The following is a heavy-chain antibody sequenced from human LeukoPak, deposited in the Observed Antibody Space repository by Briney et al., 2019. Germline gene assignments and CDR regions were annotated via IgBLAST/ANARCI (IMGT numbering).Heavy chain of an antibody. J-gene: IGHJ6*03. V-gene: IGHV1-2*02. D-gene: IGHD4-11*01. CDR2: INPNSGGT. CDR1: GYTFTGYY. Sequence: GASVKVSCKASGYTFTGYYMHWVRQAPGQGLEWMGWINPNSGGTNYAQKFQGRVTMTRDTSISTAYMELSRLRSDDTAVYYCARDLGYSTPPFSYYYMDVWGKGTTVTVSS. CDR3: ARDLGYSTPPFSYYYMDV.